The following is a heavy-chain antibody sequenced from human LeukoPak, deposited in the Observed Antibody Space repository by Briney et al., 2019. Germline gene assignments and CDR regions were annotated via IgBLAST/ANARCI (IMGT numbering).Heavy chain of an antibody. J-gene: IGHJ4*02. Sequence: SDTLSLTCPVYGGSFSGYYWSWIRQPPRKGLEGIGEINQSGSTNYHPPLNSRLTITVDTSRNHLSPKLRSVTASDPPVYYCARVVGGYDYIWGSYRYSLFDYWGQGTLVTVSS. CDR1: GGSFSGYY. D-gene: IGHD3-16*02. CDR3: ARVVGGYDYIWGSYRYSLFDY. CDR2: INQSGST. V-gene: IGHV4-34*01.